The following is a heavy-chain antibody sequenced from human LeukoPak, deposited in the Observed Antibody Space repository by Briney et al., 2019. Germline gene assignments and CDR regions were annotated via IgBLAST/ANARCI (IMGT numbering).Heavy chain of an antibody. CDR2: INPNSGGT. Sequence: ASVKVSCKASGYTFTGYYMHWVRQAPGQGLEWMARINPNSGGTNYAQKFQGRVTMTRDTSISTAYMELSRLRSDDTAVYYCARVVAMAGVPVYWGQGTLVTVSS. J-gene: IGHJ4*02. V-gene: IGHV1-2*06. CDR3: ARVVAMAGVPVY. D-gene: IGHD2-15*01. CDR1: GYTFTGYY.